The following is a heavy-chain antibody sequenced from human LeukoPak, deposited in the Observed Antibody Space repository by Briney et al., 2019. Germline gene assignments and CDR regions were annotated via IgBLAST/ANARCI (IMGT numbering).Heavy chain of an antibody. CDR3: ARNGGNSDVDD. J-gene: IGHJ4*02. V-gene: IGHV4-4*02. CDR2: IFHSGST. D-gene: IGHD4-23*01. Sequence: SGTLSLTCAVSGGSITSSNWWSWVRQPPGKGLEWIGEIFHSGSTNYNWSLKSRVTISVDKSKNQFSLKLSSVAAADTAVYYCARNGGNSDVDDWGQGTLVTVSS. CDR1: GGSITSSNW.